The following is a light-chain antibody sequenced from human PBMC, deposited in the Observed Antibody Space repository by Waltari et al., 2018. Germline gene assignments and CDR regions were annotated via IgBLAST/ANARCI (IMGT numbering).Light chain of an antibody. CDR2: AAS. Sequence: DIQMTQSPSSLSASVGDSVTITCRASHSITTNLNWYQQKPGKAPNLLIYAASSLQSGVPSRFSGSGAGTEFTLTISSLRPEEVATDYCQQTNSIPLTFGGGTKVEIK. V-gene: IGKV1-39*01. J-gene: IGKJ4*01. CDR1: HSITTN. CDR3: QQTNSIPLT.